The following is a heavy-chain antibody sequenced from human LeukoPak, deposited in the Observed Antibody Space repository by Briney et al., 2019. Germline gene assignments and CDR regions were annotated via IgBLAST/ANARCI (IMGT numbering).Heavy chain of an antibody. Sequence: SVKVSCKASGGTFSSYAISWVRQAPGQGLEWMGRIIPILGIANYAQKFQGRVTITADKSTSTAYMELSSLRSEDTAVYYCAREPVGATGHFDYWGQGTLVTVSS. CDR3: AREPVGATGHFDY. CDR1: GGTFSSYA. V-gene: IGHV1-69*04. D-gene: IGHD1-26*01. CDR2: IIPILGIA. J-gene: IGHJ4*02.